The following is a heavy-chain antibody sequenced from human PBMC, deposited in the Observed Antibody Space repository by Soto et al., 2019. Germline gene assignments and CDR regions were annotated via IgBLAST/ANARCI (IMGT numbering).Heavy chain of an antibody. J-gene: IGHJ4*02. D-gene: IGHD3-3*01. CDR2: VNTNTGNT. V-gene: IGHV1-8*02. CDR3: ARVVRLFGGHAGY. CDR1: GYTFTDFD. Sequence: QVLLVQSGADVKKPGASVKVSCKTSGYTFTDFDINWVRQAPGQGLEWMGWVNTNTGNTGYAQKFQGRVTMTRDTSISTAYMELRRLRSEDTAVYYCARVVRLFGGHAGYWGQGTLVTVSS.